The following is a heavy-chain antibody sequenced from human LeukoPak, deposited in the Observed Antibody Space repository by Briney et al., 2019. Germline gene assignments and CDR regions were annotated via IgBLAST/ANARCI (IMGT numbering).Heavy chain of an antibody. J-gene: IGHJ4*02. Sequence: GGSLRLSCAASGFTFSSDWMHWVRQAPGKGLVWVSRINRDGRSTTYADSVKGRFTISRDNAKNTLYLQMNSLRAEDTAVYHCARHPYDILTGSSFDYWGQGTLVTVSS. V-gene: IGHV3-74*01. D-gene: IGHD3-9*01. CDR2: INRDGRST. CDR3: ARHPYDILTGSSFDY. CDR1: GFTFSSDW.